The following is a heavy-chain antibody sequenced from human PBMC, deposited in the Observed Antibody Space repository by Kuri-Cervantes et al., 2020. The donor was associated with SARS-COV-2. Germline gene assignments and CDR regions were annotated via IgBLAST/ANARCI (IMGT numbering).Heavy chain of an antibody. Sequence: SETLSLTCTVSGGSISSYYWNWIRQPPGKGLEWIGYIYYSGSTYYNPSLKSRVTISVDTSKNQFSLKLSSVTAADTAVYYCARARIVGANVDAFDIWGQGTMVTVSS. J-gene: IGHJ3*02. CDR3: ARARIVGANVDAFDI. CDR2: IYYSGST. CDR1: GGSISSYY. V-gene: IGHV4-59*12. D-gene: IGHD1-26*01.